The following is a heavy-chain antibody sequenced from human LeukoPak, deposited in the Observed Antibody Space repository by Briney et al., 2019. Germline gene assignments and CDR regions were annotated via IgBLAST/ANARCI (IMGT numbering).Heavy chain of an antibody. CDR2: LKQEGSEK. CDR3: AREFLELLWFGELLHWFDP. Sequence: GGPLRLSCAASGFTFSSYWMSWVRQAPGKARNGVANLKQEGSEKYNVDSVKGRSTISRDNAQNSQYLQMNSLRAEDTAVYYCAREFLELLWFGELLHWFDPWGQGTLVTVSS. J-gene: IGHJ5*02. D-gene: IGHD3-10*01. CDR1: GFTFSSYW. V-gene: IGHV3-7*01.